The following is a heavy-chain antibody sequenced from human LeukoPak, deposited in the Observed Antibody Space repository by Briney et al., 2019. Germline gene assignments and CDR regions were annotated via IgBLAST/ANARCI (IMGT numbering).Heavy chain of an antibody. CDR2: IRYDGSNK. J-gene: IGHJ4*02. CDR1: GFTFSSHG. CDR3: AKGGVGNYVPGVDY. D-gene: IGHD1-7*01. V-gene: IGHV3-30*02. Sequence: GGSLRLSCPASGFTFSSHGMHWVRQAPGRGLEWVAFIRYDGSNKHYADSVKGRFTISRDNSKNTLYLQMNSLRAEDTAVYYCAKGGVGNYVPGVDYWGQGTLLTVSS.